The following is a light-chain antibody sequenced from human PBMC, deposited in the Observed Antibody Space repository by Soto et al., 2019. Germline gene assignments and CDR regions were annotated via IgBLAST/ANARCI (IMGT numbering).Light chain of an antibody. CDR1: QSVSSGY. CDR2: DAS. Sequence: EIVLTQSPGTLSLSPGERGTLSCRASQSVSSGYLAWYQQKPGQAPRLLIYDASSRATGIPDRFSGSGSGTDFTLTISRLEPADFAVYYCQQYGSSPRTFGQGTKVEIK. CDR3: QQYGSSPRT. V-gene: IGKV3-20*01. J-gene: IGKJ1*01.